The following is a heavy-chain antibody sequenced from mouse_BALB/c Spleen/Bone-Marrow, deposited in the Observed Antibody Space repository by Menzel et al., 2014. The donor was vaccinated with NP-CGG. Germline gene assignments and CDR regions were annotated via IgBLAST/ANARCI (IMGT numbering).Heavy chain of an antibody. J-gene: IGHJ2*01. CDR1: GFNIKDTY. CDR3: ARYRLGTYFDN. V-gene: IGHV14-3*02. Sequence: VQLKQSGAELVKPGASVKLSCTASGFNIKDTYMHWVKRRPEQGLEWIGRIDPANGNTKYDPKFQGKATITADTSSNTAYLQLSSLTSEDTAVYYCARYRLGTYFDNWGQGTTLTVSS. CDR2: IDPANGNT. D-gene: IGHD2-14*01.